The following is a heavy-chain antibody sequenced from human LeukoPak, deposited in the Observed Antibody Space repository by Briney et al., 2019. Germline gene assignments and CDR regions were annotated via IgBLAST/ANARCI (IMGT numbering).Heavy chain of an antibody. V-gene: IGHV1-2*02. D-gene: IGHD3-10*01. CDR3: VRSPIGASAY. CDR1: GYSFTDSY. CDR2: ISPNNGDT. Sequence: ASVKVSCKPSGYSFTDSYIHWVRQAPGVGLQWMGWISPNNGDTKYAEDFQDRVTMTRDTSISTAYMELTGLTPDDTAVYYCVRSPIGASAYWGRGNVVIVSS. J-gene: IGHJ4*02.